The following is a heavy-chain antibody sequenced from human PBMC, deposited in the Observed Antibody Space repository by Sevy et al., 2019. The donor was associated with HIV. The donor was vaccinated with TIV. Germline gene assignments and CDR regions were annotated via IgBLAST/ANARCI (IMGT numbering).Heavy chain of an antibody. D-gene: IGHD3-16*01. CDR1: GFIFNSYT. CDR2: ISGSGGSV. CDR3: TNRGGVIITGFES. Sequence: GGSLRLSCVASGFIFNSYTMSWVRQAPGNGLEWVSTISGSGGSVYYPDSLKGRFTISRDNFKNTVSLQMNSLRAEDTAVYYCTNRGGVIITGFESWGQGTLVTVSS. J-gene: IGHJ4*02. V-gene: IGHV3-23*01.